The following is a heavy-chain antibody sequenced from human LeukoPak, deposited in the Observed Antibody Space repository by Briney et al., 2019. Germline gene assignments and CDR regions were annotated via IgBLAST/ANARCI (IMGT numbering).Heavy chain of an antibody. V-gene: IGHV4-61*10. CDR1: GGSISSGSYY. Sequence: SETLSLTCTVSGGSISSGSYYWSWIRQPAGKGLEWIGYIYYSGTTYYSPSLKSRVTMSVDTSQNQLSLKLTSVTAADTAVYYCATGSSSETSDAFDIWGQGTMVTVSS. CDR3: ATGSSSETSDAFDI. D-gene: IGHD6-6*01. J-gene: IGHJ3*02. CDR2: IYYSGTT.